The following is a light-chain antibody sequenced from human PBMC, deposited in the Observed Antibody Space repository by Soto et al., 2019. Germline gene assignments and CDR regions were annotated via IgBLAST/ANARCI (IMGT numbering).Light chain of an antibody. CDR1: QDVFTY. J-gene: IGKJ4*01. CDR2: DAS. Sequence: IVLTQSPATLSLSLGERATLSCRVSQDVFTYVAWYQQIPGQAPRLLMYDASNRAPGIPARFSGRGSGTDVTRTISSLEPEDFAVYYCQERSNWPPTFGGGTKVETK. V-gene: IGKV3-11*01. CDR3: QERSNWPPT.